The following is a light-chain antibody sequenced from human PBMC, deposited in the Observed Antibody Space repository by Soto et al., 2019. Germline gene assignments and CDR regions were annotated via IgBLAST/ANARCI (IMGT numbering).Light chain of an antibody. CDR2: EAS. CDR3: QQYGRPPRAT. J-gene: IGKJ5*01. CDR1: QSVNIRY. Sequence: DTVLTQSPGTLSLSPGERATLSCRASQSVNIRYIAWSQVKPGQAPRLLIYEASSRATGIPDRFSGGGSGTDFTLSISKVEPEDFAVYYCQQYGRPPRATFGQGTRLEIK. V-gene: IGKV3-20*01.